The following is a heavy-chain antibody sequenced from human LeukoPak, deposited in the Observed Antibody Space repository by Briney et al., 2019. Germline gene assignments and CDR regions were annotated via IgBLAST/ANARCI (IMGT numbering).Heavy chain of an antibody. V-gene: IGHV3-7*01. J-gene: IGHJ6*02. Sequence: PGGSLRLSCAASGFTFSSYWMSWVRQAPGKGLEWVANIKQDGSEKYYVDSVKGRFTISRDNAKNSLYLQMNSLRAEDTAVYYCARETRSGRFLEWWEEYYYYYGMDVWGQGTTVTVSS. CDR2: IKQDGSEK. CDR1: GFTFSSYW. CDR3: ARETRSGRFLEWWEEYYYYYGMDV. D-gene: IGHD3-3*01.